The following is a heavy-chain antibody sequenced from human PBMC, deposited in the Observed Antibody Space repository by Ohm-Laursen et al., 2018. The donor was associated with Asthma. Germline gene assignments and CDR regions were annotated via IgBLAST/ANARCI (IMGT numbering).Heavy chain of an antibody. V-gene: IGHV1-24*01. CDR1: GYTLTELS. J-gene: IGHJ3*02. CDR2: FDPEDGET. D-gene: IGHD7-27*01. Sequence: GASVKVSCKVSGYTLTELSMHWVRQAPGKGLEWMGGFDPEDGETIYAQKFQGRVTMTEDTSTDTAYMELSSLRSEDTAVYYCATSSPLTGDERAFDIWGQGTMVTVSS. CDR3: ATSSPLTGDERAFDI.